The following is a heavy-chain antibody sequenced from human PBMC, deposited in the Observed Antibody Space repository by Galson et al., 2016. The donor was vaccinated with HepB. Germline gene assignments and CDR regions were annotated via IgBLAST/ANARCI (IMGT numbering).Heavy chain of an antibody. J-gene: IGHJ6*02. Sequence: SCAASGFTFNYFGMHWVRQAPGKGLEWVAVISPDGNYRSYGDSVKGRFTVSRDNSNKTVYLHLNSLTPEDTAVFYCAKEVAPHTTTYYYGLDVWGQGTTVIVSS. CDR1: GFTFNYFG. D-gene: IGHD5-12*01. V-gene: IGHV3-30*18. CDR2: ISPDGNYR. CDR3: AKEVAPHTTTYYYGLDV.